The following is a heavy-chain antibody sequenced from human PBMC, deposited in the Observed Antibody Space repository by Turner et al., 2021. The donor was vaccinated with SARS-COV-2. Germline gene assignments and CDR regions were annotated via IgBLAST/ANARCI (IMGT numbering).Heavy chain of an antibody. CDR2: IIPIFGTA. J-gene: IGHJ6*02. CDR1: GSTFSSYA. V-gene: IGHV1-69*01. D-gene: IGHD2-15*01. Sequence: QVQLVQSGAEVKNPWSSVKVSCKASGSTFSSYAISWVRQAPGQGLEWMGGIIPIFGTANYVQKFQGRVTITADESTSTVYMERRSLRSEDTAVYYCARDPGVEVVAATEGYGMDVWGQGTTVTVSS. CDR3: ARDPGVEVVAATEGYGMDV.